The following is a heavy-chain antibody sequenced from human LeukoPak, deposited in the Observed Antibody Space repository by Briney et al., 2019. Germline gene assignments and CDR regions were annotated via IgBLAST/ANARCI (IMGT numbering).Heavy chain of an antibody. CDR1: GGSITSSTYY. Sequence: SETLSLTCTVSGGSITSSTYYWGWIRQPPGKGLEWIGSIYYSGNTYYNPSLKSRVTISVDTSKNQFSLKLSSVTAADTAVYYCARALGYCSGGSCTRGYNWFDPWGQGTLVTVPS. CDR2: IYYSGNT. CDR3: ARALGYCSGGSCTRGYNWFDP. D-gene: IGHD2-15*01. V-gene: IGHV4-39*01. J-gene: IGHJ5*02.